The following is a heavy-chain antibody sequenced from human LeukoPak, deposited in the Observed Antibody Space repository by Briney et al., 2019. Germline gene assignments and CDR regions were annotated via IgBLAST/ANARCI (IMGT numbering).Heavy chain of an antibody. D-gene: IGHD5-18*01. CDR1: GFTFSSYA. CDR2: ISGSGGST. J-gene: IGHJ4*02. CDR3: AKDGRDTAMVTASDY. V-gene: IGHV3-23*01. Sequence: GESLKISCAASGFTFSSYAMSWVRQAPGKGLEWVSAISGSGGSTYYADSVKGRFTISRDNSKNTLYLQMNSLRAEDTAVYYCAKDGRDTAMVTASDYWGQGTLVTVSS.